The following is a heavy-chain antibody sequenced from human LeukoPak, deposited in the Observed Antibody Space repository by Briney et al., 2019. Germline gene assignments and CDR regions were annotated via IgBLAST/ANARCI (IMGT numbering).Heavy chain of an antibody. Sequence: PGRSLRLSCAASGFTFSSYTMHWVRQAPGKGLEWVAFISFDGSNKYFADSVKGRFTISRDNSKNTLYLQMNSMRAEDTAVYYCARVAGTYFRYFEYWGQGTLVTVSS. CDR3: ARVAGTYFRYFEY. J-gene: IGHJ4*02. CDR2: ISFDGSNK. CDR1: GFTFSSYT. D-gene: IGHD1-26*01. V-gene: IGHV3-30-3*01.